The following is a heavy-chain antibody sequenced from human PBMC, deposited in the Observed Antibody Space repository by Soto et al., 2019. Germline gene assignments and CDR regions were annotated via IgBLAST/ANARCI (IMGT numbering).Heavy chain of an antibody. J-gene: IGHJ5*02. Sequence: GGSLRLSCAASGFTFSSYSMNWVRQAPGKGLEWVSYISSSISTIYYADSVKGRFTISRDNAKNSLYLQMNSLRDEDTAVYYCARGADYDSSGIRLNWFDPWGQGTLVTVSS. V-gene: IGHV3-48*02. D-gene: IGHD3-22*01. CDR1: GFTFSSYS. CDR3: ARGADYDSSGIRLNWFDP. CDR2: ISSSISTI.